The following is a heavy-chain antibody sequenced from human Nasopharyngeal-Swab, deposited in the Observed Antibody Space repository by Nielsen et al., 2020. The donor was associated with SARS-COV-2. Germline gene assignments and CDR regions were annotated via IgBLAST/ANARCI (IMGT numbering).Heavy chain of an antibody. J-gene: IGHJ3*02. Sequence: GESLKISCAASGFTFSSYSMNWVRQAPGKGLEWVSSISSSSSYIYYADSVKGRFTISRDNAKNSLYLQMNSLRAEDTAVYYCARDSYYYDSSGMGPCVFDIWGQGTMVTVSS. D-gene: IGHD3-22*01. CDR2: ISSSSSYI. CDR1: GFTFSSYS. CDR3: ARDSYYYDSSGMGPCVFDI. V-gene: IGHV3-21*01.